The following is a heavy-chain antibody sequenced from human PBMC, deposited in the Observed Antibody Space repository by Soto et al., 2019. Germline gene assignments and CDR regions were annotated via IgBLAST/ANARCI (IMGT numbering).Heavy chain of an antibody. CDR2: ISYDGSNK. CDR1: GFTFTTYA. J-gene: IGHJ2*01. Sequence: QVQLVESGGGVVQPGRSLRLSCAASGFTFTTYAVHWVRQAPGKGLEWVAVISYDGSNKYYADSVKGRFTISRVNSKNTLYLEMNGLRDEDTAVYYGASEFARQLVGDFDLWGRGTLVTVSS. V-gene: IGHV3-30-3*01. CDR3: ASEFARQLVGDFDL. D-gene: IGHD6-13*01.